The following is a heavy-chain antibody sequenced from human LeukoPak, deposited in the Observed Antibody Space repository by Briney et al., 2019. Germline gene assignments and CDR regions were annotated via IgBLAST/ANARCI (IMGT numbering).Heavy chain of an antibody. D-gene: IGHD2-2*02. J-gene: IGHJ4*02. Sequence: ASVEVSCKASGYTFTGYYMHWVRQAPGQGFEWMGWINPNSGGTNYAQKFQGRVTMTRDTSISTAYMELSRLRSDDTAVYYCARESCSSTSCYIGYWGQGILVTVSS. V-gene: IGHV1-2*02. CDR2: INPNSGGT. CDR1: GYTFTGYY. CDR3: ARESCSSTSCYIGY.